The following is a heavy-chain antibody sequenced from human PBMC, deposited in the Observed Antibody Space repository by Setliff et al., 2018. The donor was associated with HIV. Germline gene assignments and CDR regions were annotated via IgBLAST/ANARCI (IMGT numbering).Heavy chain of an antibody. CDR3: ARGRDDYNYDPFDI. CDR2: ISQSGST. J-gene: IGHJ3*02. Sequence: PSETLSLTCAVSGGSIRSSGYSWSWIRPPPGKGLEWIGYISQSGSTNYTPSLKSRVTISVDTSKNQFSLKLSSVTAADTAVYYCARGRDDYNYDPFDIWGQGTMVTVSS. CDR1: GGSIRSSGYS. V-gene: IGHV4-30-2*01. D-gene: IGHD4-4*01.